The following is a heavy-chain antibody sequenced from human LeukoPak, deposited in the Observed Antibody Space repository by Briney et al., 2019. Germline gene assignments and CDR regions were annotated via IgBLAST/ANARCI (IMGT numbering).Heavy chain of an antibody. Sequence: SETLSLTCAVYGGSLSGYYWSWIRQPPGKGLEWIGEINHSGSTNYNPSLKSRVTISVDTSKNQFSLKLSSVTAADTAVYYCARHPYCSSTSCPPVFDYWGQGTLVTVSS. D-gene: IGHD2-2*01. CDR3: ARHPYCSSTSCPPVFDY. V-gene: IGHV4-34*01. J-gene: IGHJ4*02. CDR1: GGSLSGYY. CDR2: INHSGST.